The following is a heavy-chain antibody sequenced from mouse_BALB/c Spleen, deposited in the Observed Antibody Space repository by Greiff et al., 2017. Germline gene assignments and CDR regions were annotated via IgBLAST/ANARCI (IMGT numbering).Heavy chain of an antibody. J-gene: IGHJ1*01. Sequence: QVQLQQSGAELAKPGASVEMSCKASGYTFTSYWMHWVKQRPGQGLEWIGYINPSTGYTEYNQKFKDKATLTADKSSSTAYMQLSSLTSEDSAVYYCARNYDYENFDVWGAGTTVTVSS. CDR3: ARNYDYENFDV. CDR1: GYTFTSYW. CDR2: INPSTGYT. V-gene: IGHV1-7*01. D-gene: IGHD2-4*01.